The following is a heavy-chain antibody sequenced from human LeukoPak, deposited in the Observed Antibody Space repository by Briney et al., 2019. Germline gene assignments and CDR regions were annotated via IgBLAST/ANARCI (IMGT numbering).Heavy chain of an antibody. Sequence: GGSPRLPCAASGYRFSSYAMNWVRQAPGKGLEWVAVISYDGSNKFYADSVKGRFTISRDNSKNTLYLQISSLRAEDTAVYYCARDDGRLDGFDIWGEGRMVTVSS. CDR3: ARDDGRLDGFDI. CDR2: ISYDGSNK. J-gene: IGHJ3*02. CDR1: GYRFSSYA. V-gene: IGHV3-30-3*01.